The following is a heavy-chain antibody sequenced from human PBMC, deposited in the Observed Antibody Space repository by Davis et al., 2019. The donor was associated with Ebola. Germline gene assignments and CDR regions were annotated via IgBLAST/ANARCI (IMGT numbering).Heavy chain of an antibody. Sequence: ASVKVSCKASGYTFTSYGISWVRQAPGQGLEWMGWISAYNGNTNYAQKLQGRVTMTTDTSTSTAYMELRSLRSDDTAVYYCARCDLLYYDILTGYFPPSDWGQGTLVTVSS. J-gene: IGHJ4*02. CDR2: ISAYNGNT. D-gene: IGHD3-9*01. CDR1: GYTFTSYG. CDR3: ARCDLLYYDILTGYFPPSD. V-gene: IGHV1-18*04.